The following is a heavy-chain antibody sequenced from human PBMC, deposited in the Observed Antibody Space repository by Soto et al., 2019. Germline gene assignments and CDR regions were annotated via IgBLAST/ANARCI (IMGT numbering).Heavy chain of an antibody. J-gene: IGHJ5*02. CDR1: GYTFTGYY. CDR3: AREAPGGSGGIRNWFDP. V-gene: IGHV1-2*04. CDR2: INPNSGGT. D-gene: IGHD2-15*01. Sequence: ASVKVSCKASGYTFTGYYMHWVRQAPGQGLEWMGWINPNSGGTNYAQKFQGWVTMTRDTSISTAYMELSRLRSDDTAVYYCAREAPGGSGGIRNWFDPWGQGTLVTVSS.